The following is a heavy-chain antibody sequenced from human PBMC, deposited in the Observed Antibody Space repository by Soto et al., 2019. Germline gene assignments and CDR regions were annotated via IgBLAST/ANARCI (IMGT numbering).Heavy chain of an antibody. CDR3: TASLGKYYSVGGY. D-gene: IGHD3-10*01. Sequence: EVQLVESGGGLVQPGRSLRLSCTASGFTFGDYAMSWFRQAPGKGLAWVGFIRSKAYGGTTEYAASVQGRFTISRDDSTTIAYLQMNSLKTVDTAVYYCTASLGKYYSVGGYWGHGTLVTVSS. CDR2: IRSKAYGGTT. CDR1: GFTFGDYA. J-gene: IGHJ4*01. V-gene: IGHV3-49*03.